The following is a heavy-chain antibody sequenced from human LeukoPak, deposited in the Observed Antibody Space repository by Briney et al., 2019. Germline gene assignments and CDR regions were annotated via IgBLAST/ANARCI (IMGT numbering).Heavy chain of an antibody. V-gene: IGHV1-46*01. D-gene: IGHD1/OR15-1a*01. Sequence: ASVKVSCKASGYGFTSYYMHWVRQAPGQGLEWMGIINPSGGSTSYAQKFQGRVTMTRDRSTSTVYMELSSLRSEDTAVYYCAREGEQEGYRFFYWGQGTLVTVSS. J-gene: IGHJ4*02. CDR1: GYGFTSYY. CDR2: INPSGGST. CDR3: AREGEQEGYRFFY.